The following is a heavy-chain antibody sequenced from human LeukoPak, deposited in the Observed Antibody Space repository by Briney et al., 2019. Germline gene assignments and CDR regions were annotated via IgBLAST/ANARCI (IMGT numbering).Heavy chain of an antibody. Sequence: ASVKVSCKASGYTFTSYAMHWVRQAPGQRLEWMGWINAGNGNTKYSQKFQGRVTITRDTSASTAYMELSSLRSEDTAVYYCARSYCSGGSCYSNWFDPWGQGTLVTVSS. D-gene: IGHD2-15*01. CDR2: INAGNGNT. CDR3: ARSYCSGGSCYSNWFDP. J-gene: IGHJ5*02. V-gene: IGHV1-3*01. CDR1: GYTFTSYA.